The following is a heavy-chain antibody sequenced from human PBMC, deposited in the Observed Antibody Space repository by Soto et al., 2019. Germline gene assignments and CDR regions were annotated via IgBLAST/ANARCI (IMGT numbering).Heavy chain of an antibody. Sequence: AASVKVSCKASGYTFTSDGISWVRQAPGQGLEWMGWISVDDGDTNYAQNFQGRVTMSTDTSTSTAYMEMRSLRSDDTAVYYCARDQVAKWAPGSAMVNYYYGMDAWGQGTTVTVSS. D-gene: IGHD5-18*01. CDR2: ISVDDGDT. V-gene: IGHV1-18*04. J-gene: IGHJ6*02. CDR1: GYTFTSDG. CDR3: ARDQVAKWAPGSAMVNYYYGMDA.